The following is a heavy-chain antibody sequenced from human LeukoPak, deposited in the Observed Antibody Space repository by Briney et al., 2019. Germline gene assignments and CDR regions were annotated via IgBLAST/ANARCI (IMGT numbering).Heavy chain of an antibody. CDR3: ARQSSTDYYYYGLDV. V-gene: IGHV6-1*01. D-gene: IGHD1-1*01. CDR2: TYYRSKWHY. CDR1: GDRVSSNSAA. Sequence: SQTLSLTCTISGDRVSSNSAAWNRIRQSPSRGLEWLGRTYYRSKWHYDYAESVKRRITVNPDTSKNQFSLQLNSVTPEDTAVYYCARQSSTDYYYYGLDVWGQGTTVAVSS. J-gene: IGHJ6*02.